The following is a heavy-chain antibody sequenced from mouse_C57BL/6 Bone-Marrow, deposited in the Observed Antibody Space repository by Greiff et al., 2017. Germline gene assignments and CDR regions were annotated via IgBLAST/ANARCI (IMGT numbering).Heavy chain of an antibody. D-gene: IGHD4-1*01. CDR3: TRANWDDPY. V-gene: IGHV5-9-1*02. CDR2: ISSGGDYI. J-gene: IGHJ3*01. CDR1: GFTFSSSA. Sequence: VMLVESGEGLVKPGGSLKLSCAASGFTFSSSAMSWVRQTPEKRLEWVAYISSGGDYIYYADTVKGRFTISRDNARNTLYLQMSSLKSEDTAMYYCTRANWDDPYWGQGTLVTVSA.